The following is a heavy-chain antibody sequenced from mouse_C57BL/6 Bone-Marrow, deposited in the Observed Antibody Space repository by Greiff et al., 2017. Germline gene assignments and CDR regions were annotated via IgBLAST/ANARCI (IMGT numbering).Heavy chain of an antibody. CDR2: IHPNSGST. Sequence: QVQLQQPGAELVKPGASVKLSCKASGYTFTSYWMHWVKQRPGQGLEWIGMIHPNSGSTNYNEKFKSKATLTVDKSSSTAYMQLSSLTSEDTAVYYCAREEALKYFDVWDTGTAVTVSS. CDR3: AREEALKYFDV. D-gene: IGHD1-3*01. CDR1: GYTFTSYW. J-gene: IGHJ1*03. V-gene: IGHV1-64*01.